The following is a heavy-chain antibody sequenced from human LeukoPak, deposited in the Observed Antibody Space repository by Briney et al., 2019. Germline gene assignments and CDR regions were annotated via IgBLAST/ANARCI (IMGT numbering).Heavy chain of an antibody. CDR2: VSGSGGST. V-gene: IGHV3-23*01. CDR3: AKDYSSNGDIAH. Sequence: PGGSLRLSCAASGFTFSSYAMSWVRQAPGKGLEWVSAVSGSGGSTYYADSVKGRFTISRDNSKNTLYLQMNSLRAEDTAVYYCAKDYSSNGDIAHWGQGTLVTVSS. CDR1: GFTFSSYA. D-gene: IGHD4-11*01. J-gene: IGHJ4*02.